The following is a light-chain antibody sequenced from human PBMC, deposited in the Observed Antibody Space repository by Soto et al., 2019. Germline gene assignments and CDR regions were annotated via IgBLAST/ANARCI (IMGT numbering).Light chain of an antibody. CDR1: QSVSSNY. V-gene: IGKV3-20*01. CDR3: HQYGSSPAT. J-gene: IGKJ1*01. CDR2: GAS. Sequence: EIVLTQSPGTLSLSPGGRGALSCRASQSVSSNYLAWYQQKPGQAPRLLIYGASNRATGIPDRFSGSGSGTDFTLTISRLEPEDFAVYYCHQYGSSPATFGQGTKVDIK.